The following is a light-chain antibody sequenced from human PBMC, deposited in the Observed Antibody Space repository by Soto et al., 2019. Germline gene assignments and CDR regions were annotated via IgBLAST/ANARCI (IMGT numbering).Light chain of an antibody. Sequence: DIQVTQSPSSLSASVGDSVTITCQASQDISNYLNWYQQKPGKAPKLLIYDASNLETGVPSRFSGSGSGTDFTFTISNLQPEDFATYYCQHHDNLQFTFGPGTKVDIK. CDR1: QDISNY. CDR3: QHHDNLQFT. V-gene: IGKV1-33*01. J-gene: IGKJ3*01. CDR2: DAS.